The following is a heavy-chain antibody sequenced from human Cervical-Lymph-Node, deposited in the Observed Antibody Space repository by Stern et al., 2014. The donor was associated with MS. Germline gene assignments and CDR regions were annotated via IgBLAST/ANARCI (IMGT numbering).Heavy chain of an antibody. CDR1: GFTFSSYS. J-gene: IGHJ6*02. Sequence: EVQLVESGGGLVKPGGSLRLSCAASGFTFSSYSMNWVRQAPGKGLEWVSSISSSSSYIYYADSVKGRFTISRDNAKNSLYLQMNSLRAEDTAVYYCARSSDYDFWSGYSRNGMDVWGQGTTVTVSS. CDR3: ARSSDYDFWSGYSRNGMDV. V-gene: IGHV3-21*01. D-gene: IGHD3-3*01. CDR2: ISSSSSYI.